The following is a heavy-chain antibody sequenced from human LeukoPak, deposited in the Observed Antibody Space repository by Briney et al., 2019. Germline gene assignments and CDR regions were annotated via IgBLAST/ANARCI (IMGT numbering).Heavy chain of an antibody. J-gene: IGHJ4*02. V-gene: IGHV3-48*01. CDR2: ISSNGDII. CDR3: ARDGGWQDDY. CDR1: GFTFRSYS. Sequence: PGGSLRLSCAASGFTFRSYSMNWVRQAPGKGLEWISYISSNGDIIKYADSVKGRFTISRDNAKNSLFLQMNSLRAEDTAIFYCARDGGWQDDYWGQGTLVTVPS. D-gene: IGHD3-16*01.